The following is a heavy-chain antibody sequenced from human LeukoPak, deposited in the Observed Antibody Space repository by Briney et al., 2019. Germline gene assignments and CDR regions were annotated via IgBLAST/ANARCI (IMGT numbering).Heavy chain of an antibody. V-gene: IGHV3-23*01. CDR1: GFAFSIHA. J-gene: IGHJ4*02. Sequence: PGGSLRLSCEASGFAFSIHAMSWVRQAPGKGLEWVSAISGSGGSTYYADSVKGRFTISRDNSKNTLYLQMNSLRAEDTAVYYCAKEAEKTSGWYDDYWGQGTLVTVSS. D-gene: IGHD6-19*01. CDR3: AKEAEKTSGWYDDY. CDR2: ISGSGGST.